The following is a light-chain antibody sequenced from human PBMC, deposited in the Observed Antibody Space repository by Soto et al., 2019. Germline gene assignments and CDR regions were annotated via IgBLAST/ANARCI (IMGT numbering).Light chain of an antibody. CDR2: DAS. J-gene: IGKJ5*01. CDR3: QQSRSWPPTIT. Sequence: EIVLTQSPATLSLSPGESATLSCRASQSVSTYLAWYQQRPGQAPRLLIYDASYRATDIPPRFSGSGSGTDFTLTISSLEPEDFAVYYCQQSRSWPPTITFGQGTRLEIK. V-gene: IGKV3-11*01. CDR1: QSVSTY.